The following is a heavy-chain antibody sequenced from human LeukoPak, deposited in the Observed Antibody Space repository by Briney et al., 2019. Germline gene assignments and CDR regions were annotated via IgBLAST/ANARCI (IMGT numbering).Heavy chain of an antibody. V-gene: IGHV3-21*01. D-gene: IGHD3-9*01. CDR3: ARGHYDVLAASYKWTPDY. J-gene: IGHJ4*02. Sequence: VGGLRLSCAASVFTFYTFNMSSVRHAPGEGLGWGSSIISGGDYIYYADSVRGGVTTSRDNAKNSLSMQLNRLQVENTAVYYCARGHYDVLAASYKWTPDYWGQGTLVTVSS. CDR2: IISGGDYI. CDR1: VFTFYTFN.